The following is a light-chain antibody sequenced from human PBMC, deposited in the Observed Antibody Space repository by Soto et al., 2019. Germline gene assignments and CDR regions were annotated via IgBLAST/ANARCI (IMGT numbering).Light chain of an antibody. CDR3: QQRANWPLT. Sequence: EIVLTQSPATLSLPPGERATLSCRASQSVINYLAWYQQKPGQAPRLLIYDTSNRATGIPARFSGSGSRTDFTLIISSLEPEDFAVYYCQQRANWPLTFGGGTKVDIK. V-gene: IGKV3-11*01. J-gene: IGKJ4*01. CDR2: DTS. CDR1: QSVINY.